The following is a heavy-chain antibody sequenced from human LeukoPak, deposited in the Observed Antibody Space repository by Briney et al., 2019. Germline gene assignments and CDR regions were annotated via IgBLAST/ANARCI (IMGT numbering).Heavy chain of an antibody. J-gene: IGHJ4*02. D-gene: IGHD4-11*01. Sequence: ASVKVSCKTSGYTFTDYYIHWVRQAPGQGLEWMGWINPNSGETNSAQKFQGRVTMTGDTSISTAYMELRRVTSDDTAVYYCAKDRDYSNTERGFDYWGQGTLVTVSS. CDR1: GYTFTDYY. CDR2: INPNSGET. CDR3: AKDRDYSNTERGFDY. V-gene: IGHV1-2*02.